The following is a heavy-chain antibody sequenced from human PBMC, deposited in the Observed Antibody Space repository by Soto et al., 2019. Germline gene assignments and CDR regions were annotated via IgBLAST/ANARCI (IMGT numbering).Heavy chain of an antibody. J-gene: IGHJ6*02. V-gene: IGHV4-39*02. CDR1: GGSIGGSSYY. CDR2: IYHSGRT. Sequence: SETLSLTGTVSGGSIGGSSYYWGWIRQPPGKGLEWIANIYHSGRTHYNPSLKSRLTISVDTSKNHFSLKLTSVTAADMAVYYCARAVVPDVCGQRTTV. D-gene: IGHD2-15*01. CDR3: ARAVVPDV.